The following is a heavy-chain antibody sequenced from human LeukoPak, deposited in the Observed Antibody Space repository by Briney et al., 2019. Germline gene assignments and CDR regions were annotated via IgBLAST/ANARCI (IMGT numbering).Heavy chain of an antibody. Sequence: SETLSLTCTVSGGSISSYYWSWIRQPPGKGLEWIGYIYNSGSTNNNPSLKSRVTISVDMSKNQFSLKLSSVTAADTAAYYCAGHDSSGTYFQHWGRGTLVTVSS. D-gene: IGHD3-22*01. V-gene: IGHV4-59*01. CDR2: IYNSGST. J-gene: IGHJ1*01. CDR3: AGHDSSGTYFQH. CDR1: GGSISSYY.